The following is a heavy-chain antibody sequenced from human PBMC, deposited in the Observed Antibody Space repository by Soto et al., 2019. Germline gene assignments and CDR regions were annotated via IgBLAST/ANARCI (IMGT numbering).Heavy chain of an antibody. CDR3: ARGFGGHYYGSGSYYKNYYYGMDV. CDR2: IIPIFGTA. V-gene: IGHV1-69*13. J-gene: IGHJ6*02. D-gene: IGHD3-10*01. Sequence: ASVKVSCKASGGTFSSYAISWVRQAPGQGLEWMGGIIPIFGTANYAQKFQGRVTITADESTSTAYMELSSLRSEDTAVYYCARGFGGHYYGSGSYYKNYYYGMDVWGQGTTVTVSS. CDR1: GGTFSSYA.